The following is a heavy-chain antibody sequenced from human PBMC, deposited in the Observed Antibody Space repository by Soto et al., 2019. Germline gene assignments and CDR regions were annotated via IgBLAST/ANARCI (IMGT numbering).Heavy chain of an antibody. V-gene: IGHV1-18*01. J-gene: IGHJ6*02. D-gene: IGHD1-7*01. CDR2: ISAYNGNT. CDR3: ARVITGTTFYYYYGMDV. Sequence: QVQLVQSGAEVKKPGASVKVSCKASGYTFTSYGINWVRQAPGQGLEWMGWISAYNGNTNYAQKLQGRVTMTTDTSTSTAYMELRSLRSDDTAVYYGARVITGTTFYYYYGMDVWGQGTTVTVSS. CDR1: GYTFTSYG.